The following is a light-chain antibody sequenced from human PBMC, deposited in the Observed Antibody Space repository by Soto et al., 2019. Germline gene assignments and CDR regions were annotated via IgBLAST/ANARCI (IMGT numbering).Light chain of an antibody. CDR1: SSNIGAGYD. Sequence: QSVLTQPPSVSGAPGQRVTISCTGSSSNIGAGYDVHWYQQPPGTAPKLLIYGNSNRPSGVPDRFSGSKSGTSASLAITGLQAEDEADYYCQSYDSSLSAVVFGGGTKHTVL. J-gene: IGLJ2*01. CDR3: QSYDSSLSAVV. CDR2: GNS. V-gene: IGLV1-40*01.